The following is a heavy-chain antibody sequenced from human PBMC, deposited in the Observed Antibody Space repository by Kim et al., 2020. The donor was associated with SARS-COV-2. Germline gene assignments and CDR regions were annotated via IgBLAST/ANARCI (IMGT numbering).Heavy chain of an antibody. CDR3: AKDSGPNDNSADFDN. V-gene: IGHV3-43*01. D-gene: IGHD3-22*01. CDR1: GFTFDDCT. Sequence: GGSLRLSCAASGFTFDDCTMHWVRQAPGKGLEWVSLISWDGGSTKYADSVKGRFTISRDNTKNSLYLQMNSLRTEDTALYYCAKDSGPNDNSADFDNWGQGTLVTVSS. J-gene: IGHJ5*02. CDR2: ISWDGGST.